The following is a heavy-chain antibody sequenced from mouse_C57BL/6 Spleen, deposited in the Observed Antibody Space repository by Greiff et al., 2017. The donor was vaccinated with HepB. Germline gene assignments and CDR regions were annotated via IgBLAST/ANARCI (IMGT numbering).Heavy chain of an antibody. CDR3: TRYDYRAGFAY. CDR2: IDPETGGT. CDR1: GYTFTDYE. Sequence: VQLQQSGAELVRPGASVTLSCKASGYTFTDYEMHWVKQTPVHGLEWIGAIDPETGGTAYNQKFKGKAILTADKSSSTAYMELRSLTSEDSAVYYCTRYDYRAGFAYWGQGTLVTVSA. D-gene: IGHD2-4*01. V-gene: IGHV1-15*01. J-gene: IGHJ3*01.